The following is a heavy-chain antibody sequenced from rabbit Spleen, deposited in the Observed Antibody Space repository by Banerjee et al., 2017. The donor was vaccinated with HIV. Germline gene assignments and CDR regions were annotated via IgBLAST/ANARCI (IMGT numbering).Heavy chain of an antibody. CDR2: INTASGMA. Sequence: QEQLEESGGGLVKPEGSLTLTCKASGFDLSSYYYMCWVRQAPGKGLEWIGCINTASGMAWYASWAKGRFTISKSSSTTVTLQMTSLTAADTATYFCARDPDSNIGGAYGMDLWGPGTLVTVS. D-gene: IGHD1-1*01. V-gene: IGHV1S45*01. J-gene: IGHJ6*01. CDR1: GFDLSSYYY. CDR3: ARDPDSNIGGAYGMDL.